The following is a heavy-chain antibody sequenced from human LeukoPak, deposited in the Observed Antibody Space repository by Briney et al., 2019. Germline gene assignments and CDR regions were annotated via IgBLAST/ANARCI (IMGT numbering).Heavy chain of an antibody. CDR3: ARHPDYYDSSGFDY. Sequence: GSLRLSCAASGFTFSSYAMSWIRQPPGKGLEWIGYIYYSGSTNYNPSLKSRVTISVDTSKNQFSLKLSSVTAADTAVYYCARHPDYYDSSGFDYWGQGTLVTVSS. CDR2: IYYSGST. CDR1: GFTFSSYA. D-gene: IGHD3-22*01. V-gene: IGHV4-59*08. J-gene: IGHJ4*02.